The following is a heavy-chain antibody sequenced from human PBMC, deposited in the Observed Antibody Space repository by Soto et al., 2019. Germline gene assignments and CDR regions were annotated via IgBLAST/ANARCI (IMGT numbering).Heavy chain of an antibody. CDR2: IYYSGST. CDR1: GGSISSYY. Sequence: QVQLQESGPGLVKPSETLSLTCTVSGGSISSYYWSWIPQPPGKGLEWMGYIYYSGSTNYNPSLKSRVPISVDTSKNQFSMKLSSVTAVDTAVYYCARGRGGWFINQLLNAFDIWGQGAMVTVSS. CDR3: ARGRGGWFINQLLNAFDI. J-gene: IGHJ3*02. D-gene: IGHD2-2*01. V-gene: IGHV4-59*01.